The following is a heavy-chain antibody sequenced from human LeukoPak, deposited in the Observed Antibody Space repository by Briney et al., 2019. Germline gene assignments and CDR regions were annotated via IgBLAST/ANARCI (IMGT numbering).Heavy chain of an antibody. V-gene: IGHV3-48*01. CDR1: GFIFHGYG. CDR2: ISSSSGGTI. J-gene: IGHJ4*02. Sequence: GGSLTPSCAPSGFIFHGYGMNWGRPAPGGGGGFILFISSSSGGTIYYADSVKGRFTISRDNAKNSVYLQMNSLRAEDTAVYYCARDRGYCSGGTCYASFDHWGQGTLVTVSS. D-gene: IGHD2-15*01. CDR3: ARDRGYCSGGTCYASFDH.